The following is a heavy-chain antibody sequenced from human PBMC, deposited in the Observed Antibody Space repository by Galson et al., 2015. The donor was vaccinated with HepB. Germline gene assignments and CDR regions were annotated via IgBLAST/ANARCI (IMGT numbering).Heavy chain of an antibody. Sequence: SVKVSCKASGYKFTSYGISWVRQAPGQGLEWMAWISTNSGNTKYAQKFQGRVTLTADASTGTVYMDLRSLKSDDTAVYYCARDRDYCFDSWGQGTLVTVSS. CDR3: ARDRDYCFDS. CDR2: ISTNSGNT. J-gene: IGHJ4*02. V-gene: IGHV1-18*01. CDR1: GYKFTSYG.